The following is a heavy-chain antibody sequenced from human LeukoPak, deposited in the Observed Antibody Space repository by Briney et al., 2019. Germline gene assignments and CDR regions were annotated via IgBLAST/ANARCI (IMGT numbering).Heavy chain of an antibody. J-gene: IGHJ4*02. CDR2: ISAYNGNT. Sequence: ASVKVSCKASGYTFTSYGISWVRQAPGQGLEWMGWISAYNGNTNYAQKLQGRVTMTTDTSTSTAYMELRSLRSDDTAVHYCARDQWRDSSGWSAGGPPPFDYWGQGTLVTVSS. D-gene: IGHD6-19*01. V-gene: IGHV1-18*01. CDR3: ARDQWRDSSGWSAGGPPPFDY. CDR1: GYTFTSYG.